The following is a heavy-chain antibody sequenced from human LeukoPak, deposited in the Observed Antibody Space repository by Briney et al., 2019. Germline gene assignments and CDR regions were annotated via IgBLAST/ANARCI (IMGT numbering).Heavy chain of an antibody. CDR2: INPNSGGT. CDR3: ARYSGSYYNALLDY. CDR1: GYTFTGYY. D-gene: IGHD3-10*01. J-gene: IGHJ4*02. V-gene: IGHV1-2*02. Sequence: GPVKVSCKASGYTFTGYYMHWVRQAPGQGLEWMGWINPNSGGTNYAQKFQGRVSMTRDTFISTAYMELSRLRSDDTAVYYCARYSGSYYNALLDYWGQGTLVTVSS.